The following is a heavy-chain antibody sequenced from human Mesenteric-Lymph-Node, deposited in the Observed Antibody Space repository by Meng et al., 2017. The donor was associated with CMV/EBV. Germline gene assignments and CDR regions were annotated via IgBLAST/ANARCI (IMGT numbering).Heavy chain of an antibody. V-gene: IGHV3-21*06. CDR3: VRPVLESWYFDY. CDR1: GFTLSTYS. Sequence: GESLKISCAASGFTLSTYSMNWVRQAPGKGLEWVSSISTGSRSYIYYADSLKGRLTISRDNSKNTLYLQMNSLRAEDTAVYYCVRPVLESWYFDYWGQGTLVTVSS. CDR2: ISTGSRSYI. J-gene: IGHJ4*02. D-gene: IGHD3-3*01.